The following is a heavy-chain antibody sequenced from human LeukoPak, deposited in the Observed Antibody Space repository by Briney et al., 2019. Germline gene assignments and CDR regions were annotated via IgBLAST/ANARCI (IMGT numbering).Heavy chain of an antibody. CDR2: IYSGGST. CDR3: ARGGRYYGSGSPPLH. CDR1: GFTVSSNY. J-gene: IGHJ4*02. D-gene: IGHD3-10*01. V-gene: IGHV3-66*01. Sequence: GGSLRLSCAASGFTVSSNYMSWVRQAPGKGLEWVSVIYSGGSTYYADSVKGIFTVSRDNSKNTLYLQMNSLRAEDTAVYYCARGGRYYGSGSPPLHWGQGTLVTVSS.